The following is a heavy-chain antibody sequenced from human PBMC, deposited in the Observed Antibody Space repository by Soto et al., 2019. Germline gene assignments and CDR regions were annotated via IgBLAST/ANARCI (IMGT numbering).Heavy chain of an antibody. CDR2: ISYSGSS. V-gene: IGHV4-31*03. J-gene: IGHJ4*02. Sequence: LSLTCTVSGGSNIRDGYYWSWIRQHPGKGLEWIAYISYSGSSYSNPSLKSRVTISADTSKNQFSLRLTSVTAADTAVYFCARATPAGSADFWGQGTLVTVSS. D-gene: IGHD2-2*01. CDR3: ARATPAGSADF. CDR1: GGSNIRDGYY.